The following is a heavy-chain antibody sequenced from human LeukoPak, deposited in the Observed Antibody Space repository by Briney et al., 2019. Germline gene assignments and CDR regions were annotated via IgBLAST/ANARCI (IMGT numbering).Heavy chain of an antibody. CDR1: GFTFSSSC. D-gene: IGHD6-19*01. J-gene: IGHJ4*02. Sequence: PGGSLRLSCAASGFTFSSSCMTWVRQAPGKGLEWVAHIKEDGTEKYYMDSVKGRFTISIDNAKNSLYLQMNSLRAEDTAVYYGVRVAGSGFDYWGQGTLVTVSS. CDR3: VRVAGSGFDY. CDR2: IKEDGTEK. V-gene: IGHV3-7*05.